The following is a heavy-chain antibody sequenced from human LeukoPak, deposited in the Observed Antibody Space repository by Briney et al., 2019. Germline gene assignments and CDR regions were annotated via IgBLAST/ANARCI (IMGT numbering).Heavy chain of an antibody. J-gene: IGHJ4*02. CDR1: GYTFTGYY. V-gene: IGHV1-2*02. D-gene: IGHD3-22*01. Sequence: ASVKVSCKASGYTFTGYYMHWVRQAPGQGLEWMGWINPNSGGTNYAQKFQGRVTVTRDTSISTAYMELSRLRSDDTAVYYCARDQAYYYDSSGYALFDYWGQGTLVTVSS. CDR3: ARDQAYYYDSSGYALFDY. CDR2: INPNSGGT.